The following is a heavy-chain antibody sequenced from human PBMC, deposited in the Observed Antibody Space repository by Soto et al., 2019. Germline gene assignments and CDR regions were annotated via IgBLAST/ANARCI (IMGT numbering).Heavy chain of an antibody. CDR1: WYSFTTYW. CDR2: IYPGDSDT. J-gene: IGHJ6*02. Sequence: GESLKISCKGSWYSFTTYWIGWVRQMPGKGLEWMEMIYPGDSDTRYSPSFQGQVTISADKSVSTAYLQWSSLEASDTAMYYCARRRHYGMDVWGQGTTVTVSS. V-gene: IGHV5-51*01. CDR3: ARRRHYGMDV.